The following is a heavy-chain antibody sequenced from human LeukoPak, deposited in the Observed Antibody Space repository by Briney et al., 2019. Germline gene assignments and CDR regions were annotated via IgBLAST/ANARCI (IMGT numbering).Heavy chain of an antibody. CDR1: GYTFTDYY. CDR2: INPNSGDT. J-gene: IGHJ4*02. D-gene: IGHD2-2*01. CDR3: ARANFLYCSSTTCLFDY. V-gene: IGHV1-2*02. Sequence: ASLKVSCKASGYTFTDYYMHWVRQAPGQAFEWMGWINPNSGDTNNAQTFQGRVTMTRDTSISTAHMELSRLRSDDTAVYYCARANFLYCSSTTCLFDYWGQGTLVIVSS.